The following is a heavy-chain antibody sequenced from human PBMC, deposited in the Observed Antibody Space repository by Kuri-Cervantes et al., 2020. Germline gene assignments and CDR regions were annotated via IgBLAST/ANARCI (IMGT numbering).Heavy chain of an antibody. CDR2: ISGSGSST. D-gene: IGHD6-13*01. CDR3: AKGGAGLYSSSWYFGY. V-gene: IGHV3-23*01. CDR1: GFTFSSYA. Sequence: GGSLRLSCAASGFTFSSYAMSWVRQAPGKGLEWVSAISGSGSSTYYADSVKGRFTISRDNSKNTLYLQMNSLRAEDTALYYCAKGGAGLYSSSWYFGYWGQGTLVTVSS. J-gene: IGHJ4*02.